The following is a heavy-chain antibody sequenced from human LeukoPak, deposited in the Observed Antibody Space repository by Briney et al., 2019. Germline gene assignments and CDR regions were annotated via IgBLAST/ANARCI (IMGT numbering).Heavy chain of an antibody. CDR3: ARKVGATTLVAFDI. D-gene: IGHD1-26*01. Sequence: PSETLSLTCTVSGGSISSYYWSWIRQPPGKGLEWIGYIYYSGSTNYNPSLKSRVTISVDTSKNRFSLKLSSVTAADTAVYYCARKVGATTLVAFDIWGQGTMVTVSS. J-gene: IGHJ3*02. CDR1: GGSISSYY. CDR2: IYYSGST. V-gene: IGHV4-59*12.